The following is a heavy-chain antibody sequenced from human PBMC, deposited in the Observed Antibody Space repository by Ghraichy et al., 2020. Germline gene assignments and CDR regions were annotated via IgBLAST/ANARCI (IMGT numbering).Heavy chain of an antibody. CDR3: ARGRRGYRYYYYGMDV. CDR1: GGSFSGYY. D-gene: IGHD3-16*02. CDR2: SNHSGST. V-gene: IGHV4-34*01. J-gene: IGHJ6*02. Sequence: SETLSLTCAVYGGSFSGYYWSWIRQRPGKGQEWNGESNHSGSTNYNPSLTSKVTISVDTSKNQFSLKLSSVTAADTAVYYCARGRRGYRYYYYGMDVGGQGTTVTVSS.